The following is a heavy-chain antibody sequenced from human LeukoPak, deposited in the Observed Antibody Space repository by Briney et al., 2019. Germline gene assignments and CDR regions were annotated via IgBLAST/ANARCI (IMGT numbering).Heavy chain of an antibody. CDR2: IWYDGSNK. V-gene: IGHV3-33*03. D-gene: IGHD3-10*01. CDR1: GFTFSSYG. Sequence: PGRSLTLSCAASGFTFSSYGMHWFRQAPGKGLEWVAVIWYDGSNKYYADSVKGRFTISRDNAKNTLYLRMNSLRAEDTAVYYCAKGLAYYDSGESYYYGMDVWGQGTTVTVS. CDR3: AKGLAYYDSGESYYYGMDV. J-gene: IGHJ6*02.